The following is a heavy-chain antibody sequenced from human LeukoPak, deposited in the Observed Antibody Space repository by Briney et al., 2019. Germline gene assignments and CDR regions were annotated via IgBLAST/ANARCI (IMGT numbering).Heavy chain of an antibody. CDR2: IGTAGDT. J-gene: IGHJ4*02. CDR3: ARACPAWGPYYFDY. V-gene: IGHV3-13*01. D-gene: IGHD3-16*01. CDR1: GFTFSSYD. Sequence: GGSLRLSCAASGFTFSSYDMHWVRHATGKGLEWVSAIGTAGDTYYPGSVKGRFTISRENAKNSLYLQMNSLRAGDTAAYYCARACPAWGPYYFDYWGQGTLVTVSS.